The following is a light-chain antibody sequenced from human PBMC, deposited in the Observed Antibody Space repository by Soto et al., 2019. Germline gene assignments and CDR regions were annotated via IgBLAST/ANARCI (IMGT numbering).Light chain of an antibody. V-gene: IGLV2-8*01. CDR2: EVN. CDR3: CSYGGSNNMI. J-gene: IGLJ2*01. CDR1: SSDIGGYNY. Sequence: QSALTQPPSASGSPGQSVSISCTGTSSDIGGYNYVSWYQQHLGKAPKLIIYEVNKRPSGVPDRVSGSKSGNTASLTVSGLQAEDEADYYCCSYGGSNNMIFGGGTKLTVL.